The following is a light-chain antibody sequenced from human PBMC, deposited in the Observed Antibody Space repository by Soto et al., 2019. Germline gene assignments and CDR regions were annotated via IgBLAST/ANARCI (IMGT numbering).Light chain of an antibody. J-gene: IGKJ5*01. Sequence: DIVLTQSPAILSLSPGESATLSCRASQNVEGYLAWYQQKPGQAPRLLIYDASNRATGIPARFSGSGSGTDFTLTITSLGPEDFAVYYCQQRKSWPPLTFAQGTRLEIK. CDR2: DAS. V-gene: IGKV3-11*01. CDR3: QQRKSWPPLT. CDR1: QNVEGY.